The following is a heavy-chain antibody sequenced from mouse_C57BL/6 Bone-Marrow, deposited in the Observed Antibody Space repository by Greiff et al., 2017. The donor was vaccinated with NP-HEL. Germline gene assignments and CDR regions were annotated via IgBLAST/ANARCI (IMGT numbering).Heavy chain of an antibody. J-gene: IGHJ2*01. Sequence: EVKLVESGGDLVKPGGSLKLSCAASGFTFSSYGMSWVRQTPDKRLEWVATISSGGSYTYYLDSVKGRFTISRDNAKHTLYLQMSSLKSEDTAMYYCARSLFIPTVVTFDYWGQGTTLTVSS. D-gene: IGHD1-1*01. CDR2: ISSGGSYT. CDR3: ARSLFIPTVVTFDY. V-gene: IGHV5-6*01. CDR1: GFTFSSYG.